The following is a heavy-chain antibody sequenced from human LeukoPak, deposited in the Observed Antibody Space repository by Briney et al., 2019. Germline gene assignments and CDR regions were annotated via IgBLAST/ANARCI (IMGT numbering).Heavy chain of an antibody. J-gene: IGHJ4*02. CDR2: IYYSGST. Sequence: PSETLSLTCTVPGGSISSSSYYWGWIRQPPGKGLEWIGSIYYSGSTYYNPSLKSRVTISVDTSKNQFSLKLSSVTAADTAVYYCASSLLGIYSYGYLPFDYWGQGALVTVSS. V-gene: IGHV4-39*07. CDR1: GGSISSSSYY. CDR3: ASSLLGIYSYGYLPFDY. D-gene: IGHD5-18*01.